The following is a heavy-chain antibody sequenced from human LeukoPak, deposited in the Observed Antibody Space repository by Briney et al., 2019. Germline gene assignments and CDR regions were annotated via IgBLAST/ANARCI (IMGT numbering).Heavy chain of an antibody. Sequence: GGSLRLSCAASGFTFRDYWMSWVRQAPGKGLEWVATIKPGGSEKFYVDSVKGRFTISRDNAENSLSLQMNGLRAEDTAMYFCARDDLNYWGQGTLVTVSS. V-gene: IGHV3-7*01. CDR1: GFTFRDYW. CDR3: ARDDLNY. J-gene: IGHJ4*02. CDR2: IKPGGSEK.